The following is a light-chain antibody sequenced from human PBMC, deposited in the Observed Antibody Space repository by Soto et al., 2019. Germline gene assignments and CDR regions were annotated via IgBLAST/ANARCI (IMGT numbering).Light chain of an antibody. CDR1: TPNIGRNT. CDR3: AVWDDSLNGFV. CDR2: SDN. J-gene: IGLJ1*01. Sequence: QSVLTQPPSASGTPGQTVTISCSGSTPNIGRNTVNWYQQLPGTAPKLLIYSDNLRPSGVPDRFSGSKSGTSASLAISGLQSECEADYYCAVWDDSLNGFVFGAGTKLTVL. V-gene: IGLV1-44*01.